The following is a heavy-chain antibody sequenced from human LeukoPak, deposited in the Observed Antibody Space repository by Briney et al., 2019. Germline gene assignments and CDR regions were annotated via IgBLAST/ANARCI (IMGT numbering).Heavy chain of an antibody. CDR2: IYYSGST. Sequence: PSETLSLTCTVSGGSISSYYWNWIRQPPGKGLEWIGYIYYSGSTNYNPSLKSRVTMSVDTSKNQFSLKLSSVTAADTAVYYCARAYYYGSGSYLDYWGQGTLVTVSS. CDR3: ARAYYYGSGSYLDY. J-gene: IGHJ4*02. D-gene: IGHD3-10*01. CDR1: GGSISSYY. V-gene: IGHV4-59*12.